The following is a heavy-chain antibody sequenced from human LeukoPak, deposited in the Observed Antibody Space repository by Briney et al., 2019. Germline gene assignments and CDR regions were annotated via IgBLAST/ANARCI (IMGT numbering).Heavy chain of an antibody. V-gene: IGHV3-20*04. CDR2: INWNGGST. CDR3: ARAPRDDYSNYFDY. D-gene: IGHD4-11*01. J-gene: IGHJ4*02. CDR1: GFTFDAYG. Sequence: GGSLRLSCAASGFTFDAYGMRWVRQAPGKGLEWVSGINWNGGSTGYADSVKGRFTISRDNAKNSLYLQMNSLRAEDTALYYCARAPRDDYSNYFDYWGQGTLVTVSS.